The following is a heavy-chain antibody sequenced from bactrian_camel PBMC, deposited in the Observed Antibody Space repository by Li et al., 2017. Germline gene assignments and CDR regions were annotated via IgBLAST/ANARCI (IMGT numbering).Heavy chain of an antibody. CDR1: EVMRGNYA. CDR2: IEKSGSA. Sequence: HVQLVESGGDSAQAGGSLRLSCAASEVMRGNYAMGRFRQVPGKEREGVALIEKSGSASYATSVRGRFTISHDNAKNTLALQMNSLKSEDTGMYYCAAGKVREPCMEWYFSGKPPGMAEFGYWGQGTQV. D-gene: IGHD6*01. J-gene: IGHJ6*01. CDR3: AAGKVREPCMEWYFSGKPPGMAEFGY. V-gene: IGHV3S53*01.